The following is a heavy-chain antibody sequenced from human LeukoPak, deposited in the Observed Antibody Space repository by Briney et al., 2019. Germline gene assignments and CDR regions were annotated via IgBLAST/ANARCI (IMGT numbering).Heavy chain of an antibody. CDR2: IYHSGST. Sequence: SETLPLTCAVSGDSITSSNWWSCVRQPPGKGLEWIVEIYHSGSTNYNPSLKSRVTISVDKSKNQFSLKLSSVTAADTAVYYCARLRGYSYGTRAGDFDYWGQGTLVTVSS. CDR3: ARLRGYSYGTRAGDFDY. J-gene: IGHJ4*02. D-gene: IGHD5-18*01. CDR1: GDSITSSNW. V-gene: IGHV4-4*02.